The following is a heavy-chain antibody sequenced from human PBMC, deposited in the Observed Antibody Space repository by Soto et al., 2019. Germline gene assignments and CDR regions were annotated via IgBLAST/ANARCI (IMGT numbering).Heavy chain of an antibody. J-gene: IGHJ6*02. D-gene: IGHD5-18*01. V-gene: IGHV1-69*13. CDR3: ARALDTAGLYYYYYGMDV. CDR1: GGTFSSYA. CDR2: IIPIFGTA. Sequence: SVKVSCKASGGTFSSYAISWVRQAPGQGLGWMGGIIPIFGTANYAQKFQGRVTITADESTSTAYMELSSLRSEDTAVYYCARALDTAGLYYYYYGMDVWGQGTTVTVSS.